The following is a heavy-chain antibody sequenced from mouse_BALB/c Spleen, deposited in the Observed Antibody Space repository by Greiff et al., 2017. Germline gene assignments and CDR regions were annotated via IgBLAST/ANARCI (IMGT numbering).Heavy chain of an antibody. V-gene: IGHV5-12-2*01. CDR2: ISNGGGST. CDR3: ARRVVDWYFDV. J-gene: IGHJ1*01. CDR1: GFTFSSYT. D-gene: IGHD1-1*01. Sequence: DVKLVESGGGLVQPGGSLKLSCAASGFTFSSYTMSWVRQTPEKRLEWVAYISNGGGSTYYPDTVKGRFTISRDNAKNTLYLQMSSLKSEDTAMYYCARRVVDWYFDVWGAGTTVTVSS.